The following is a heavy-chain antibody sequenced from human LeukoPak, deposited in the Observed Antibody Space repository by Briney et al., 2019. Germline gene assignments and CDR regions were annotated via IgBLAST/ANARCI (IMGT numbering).Heavy chain of an antibody. J-gene: IGHJ3*02. V-gene: IGHV3-23*01. CDR3: ARDLEGRRSQWIQLWYHDAFDI. CDR1: GFTFSNYA. CDR2: ICGNGDST. D-gene: IGHD5-18*01. Sequence: GGSLRLSCAASGFTFSNYAMSWVRQAPGKGLEWVSVICGNGDSTYYADSVKGRFTISRDNAKNSLYLQMNSLRAEDTAVYYCARDLEGRRSQWIQLWYHDAFDIWGQGTMVTVSS.